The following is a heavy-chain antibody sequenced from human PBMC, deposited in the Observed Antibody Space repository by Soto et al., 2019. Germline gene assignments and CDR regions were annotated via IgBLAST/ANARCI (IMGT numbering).Heavy chain of an antibody. CDR1: GFTFSGHW. CDR3: ARGGGNFDQ. V-gene: IGHV3-7*04. Sequence: EVQLVESGGGLVQPGGSLRLTCAASGFTFSGHWMSWVRQAPGKGLEWVANVKQDGSDKYYVDSVKGRFIISRDNDKDSLYLEMNSLRDDDTAVYYCARGGGNFDQWGQGTLVTVSS. D-gene: IGHD3-16*01. J-gene: IGHJ4*02. CDR2: VKQDGSDK.